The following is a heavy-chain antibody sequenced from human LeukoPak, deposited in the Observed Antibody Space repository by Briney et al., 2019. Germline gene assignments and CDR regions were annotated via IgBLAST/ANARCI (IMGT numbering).Heavy chain of an antibody. CDR1: GGSISSYY. V-gene: IGHV4-59*12. CDR3: ARDPGSYSFDY. J-gene: IGHJ4*02. Sequence: SSETLSLTCTVSGGSISSYYWSWIRQPPGKGLEWIGYIYYSGSTNYNPSLKSRVTISVDTSKNQFSLKLSSVTAADTAVYYCARDPGSYSFDYWGQGTLVTVSS. D-gene: IGHD1-26*01. CDR2: IYYSGST.